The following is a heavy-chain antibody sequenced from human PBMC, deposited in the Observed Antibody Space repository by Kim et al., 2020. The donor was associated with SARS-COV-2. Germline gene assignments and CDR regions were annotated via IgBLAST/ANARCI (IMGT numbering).Heavy chain of an antibody. Sequence: ASVKVSCKVSGYTLTELSMHCVRQAPGKGLEWMGGFDPEDGETIYAQKYQGRVTMTEDTSTDTAYMELSSLRSEDTAVYYCATARITVTTPFCDYWGQGTLVTVSS. CDR2: FDPEDGET. V-gene: IGHV1-24*01. D-gene: IGHD4-17*01. CDR3: ATARITVTTPFCDY. J-gene: IGHJ4*02. CDR1: GYTLTELS.